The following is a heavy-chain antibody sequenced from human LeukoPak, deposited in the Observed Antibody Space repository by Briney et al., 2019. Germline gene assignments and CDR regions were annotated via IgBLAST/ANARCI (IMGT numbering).Heavy chain of an antibody. CDR2: ISHDGSNK. V-gene: IGHV3-30*18. CDR1: GFTFSSYG. Sequence: GGSLRLSCAASGFTFSSYGMHWVRQAPGKGLEWVAVISHDGSNKYYADSVKGRFTISRDNSKNTLYLQMNSLRAEDTAVYYCAKDAQWSLDYWGQGTLVTVSS. D-gene: IGHD2-15*01. J-gene: IGHJ4*02. CDR3: AKDAQWSLDY.